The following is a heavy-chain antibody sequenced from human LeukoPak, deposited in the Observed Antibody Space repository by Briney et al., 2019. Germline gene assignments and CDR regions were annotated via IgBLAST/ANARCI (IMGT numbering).Heavy chain of an antibody. D-gene: IGHD5-18*01. CDR2: TYYRSKWYN. V-gene: IGHV6-1*01. CDR1: GDSFSSNSAA. CDR3: ARDPNVDTAMDGAFDI. J-gene: IGHJ3*02. Sequence: SQTLSLTCAISGDSFSSNSAAWNWIRQSPSRGLEWLGRTYYRSKWYNDYAVSVKSRITINPDTSKNQFSLQLNSVTPEDTAVYYCARDPNVDTAMDGAFDIWGQGTLVTVSA.